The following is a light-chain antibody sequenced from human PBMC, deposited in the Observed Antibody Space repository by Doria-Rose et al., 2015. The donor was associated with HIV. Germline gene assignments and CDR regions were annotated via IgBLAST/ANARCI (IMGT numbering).Light chain of an antibody. Sequence: TQSPGTLSLSQGERATLSCRASQSVSSSYLAWYQQKPGQAPRLLIYGASSRATGIPDRFSGSGAGTDFTLTISRLEPEDLAVYYCQQYGTSLSITFGQGTRLETK. V-gene: IGKV3-20*01. CDR3: QQYGTSLSIT. CDR2: GAS. CDR1: QSVSSSY. J-gene: IGKJ5*01.